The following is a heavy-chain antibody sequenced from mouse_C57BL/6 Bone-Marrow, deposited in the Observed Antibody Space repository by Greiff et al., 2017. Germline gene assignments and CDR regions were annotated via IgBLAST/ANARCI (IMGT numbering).Heavy chain of an antibody. CDR2: IYPGSGST. Sequence: VQLQQPGAELVKPGASVKMSCKASGYTFTSHWITWVKQRPGQGLEWIGDIYPGSGSTNYNEKFKSKATLTVDTSSSTAYMQLSSLTSEDSAVYYCARGHYYGSSYAWYFDVWGTGTTVTVSS. J-gene: IGHJ1*03. CDR1: GYTFTSHW. D-gene: IGHD1-1*01. V-gene: IGHV1-55*01. CDR3: ARGHYYGSSYAWYFDV.